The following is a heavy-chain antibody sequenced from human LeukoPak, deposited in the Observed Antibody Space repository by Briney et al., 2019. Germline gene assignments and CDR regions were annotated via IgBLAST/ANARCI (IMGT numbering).Heavy chain of an antibody. V-gene: IGHV4-59*01. CDR1: GGSISSYY. CDR2: IFYSGTT. J-gene: IGHJ4*02. Sequence: SETLSLTCAVSGGSISSYYWSWIRQPPGKGLEWIGFIFYSGTTNYNPSLKSRVTISVDTSKNQFSLKLSSVTAADTAVYYCARGGWNKFDYWGQGTLVTVSS. CDR3: ARGGWNKFDY. D-gene: IGHD3-22*01.